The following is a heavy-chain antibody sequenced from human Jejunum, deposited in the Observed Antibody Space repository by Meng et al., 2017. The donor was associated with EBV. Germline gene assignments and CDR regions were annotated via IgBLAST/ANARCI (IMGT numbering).Heavy chain of an antibody. CDR2: ISGSGGKT. CDR3: ANAATVTPRDY. D-gene: IGHD4-17*01. V-gene: IGHV3-23*01. J-gene: IGHJ4*02. CDR1: GFSFSSYA. Sequence: EVQLLESXXXXVXXGGSLRLSCAASGFSFSSYAMTWVRQAPGKGLEWVSAISGSGGKTYYADSVKGRFTISRDNSKNTLYLQMNSLRAEDTAVYYCANAATVTPRDYWGQGTLVTVSS.